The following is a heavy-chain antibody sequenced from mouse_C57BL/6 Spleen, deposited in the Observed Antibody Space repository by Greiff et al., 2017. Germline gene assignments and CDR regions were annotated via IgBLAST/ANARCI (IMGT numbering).Heavy chain of an antibody. J-gene: IGHJ3*01. Sequence: VQLQQSGAELARPGASVKMSCKASGYTFTSYTMHWVKQRPGQGLEWIGYINPSSGYTKYNQKFKDKATLTADKSSSTAYMQLSSLTSEDSAVYYGARDGSSYVGAYWGQGTLVTVSA. V-gene: IGHV1-4*01. CDR1: GYTFTSYT. CDR3: ARDGSSYVGAY. D-gene: IGHD1-1*01. CDR2: INPSSGYT.